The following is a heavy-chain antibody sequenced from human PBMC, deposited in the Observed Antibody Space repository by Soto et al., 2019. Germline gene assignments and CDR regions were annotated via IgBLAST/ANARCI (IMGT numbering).Heavy chain of an antibody. D-gene: IGHD2-8*01. CDR3: ARDIIVLMVSSYYYGMDV. CDR2: ISYDGSNK. CDR1: GFAFSSYA. V-gene: IGHV3-30-3*01. Sequence: LRLSCAASGFAFSSYAMHWVRQAPGKGLEWVAVISYDGSNKYYADSVKGRFTISRDNSKNTLYLQMNSLRAEDTAVYYCARDIIVLMVSSYYYGMDVWGQGTTVTSP. J-gene: IGHJ6*02.